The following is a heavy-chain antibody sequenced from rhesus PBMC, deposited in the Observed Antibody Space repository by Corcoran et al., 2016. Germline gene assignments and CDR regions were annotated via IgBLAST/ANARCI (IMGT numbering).Heavy chain of an antibody. V-gene: IGHV4-169*01. CDR2: IYGSGIST. CDR3: AKTGSGYSGSWNLFDY. J-gene: IGHJ4*01. Sequence: QLQLQESGPGLVKPSETLSVTCAVSGGSISSSYWSWIRQAPGKGLDWIGYIYGSGISTNYNPSPKHLVTLSVDTSKNQLSLRLGAVTTADTAVYYCAKTGSGYSGSWNLFDYWGQGVLVTVSS. D-gene: IGHD6-25*01. CDR1: GGSISSSY.